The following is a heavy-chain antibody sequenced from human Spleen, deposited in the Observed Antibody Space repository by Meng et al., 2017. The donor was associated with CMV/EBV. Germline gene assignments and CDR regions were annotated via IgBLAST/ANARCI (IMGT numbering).Heavy chain of an antibody. V-gene: IGHV4-4*02. Sequence: SNLWTWVRQVPGKVLEWIGEIYHSGSTNYNPSLKSRVTISVDKFKNQFSLKLTSVTAADTAVYYCARVPSLGYCSGTSCPRGTYFDYWGQGTLVTVSS. CDR2: IYHSGST. D-gene: IGHD2-2*01. J-gene: IGHJ4*02. CDR3: ARVPSLGYCSGTSCPRGTYFDY. CDR1: SNL.